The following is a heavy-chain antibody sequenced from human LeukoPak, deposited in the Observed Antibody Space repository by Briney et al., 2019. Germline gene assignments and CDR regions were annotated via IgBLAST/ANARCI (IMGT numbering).Heavy chain of an antibody. D-gene: IGHD2-2*01. J-gene: IGHJ4*02. CDR1: GFTYSSCV. Sequence: GGSLRLSCATSGFTYSSCVMAWVRQAPGKGLEWVSSISGSGGSTYYADSVKGRFTISRDNSMNTLYLQMNSLTAEDTAVYYCAKRHCSSTHCYAFDYWGQGTLVTAS. CDR2: ISGSGGST. V-gene: IGHV3-23*01. CDR3: AKRHCSSTHCYAFDY.